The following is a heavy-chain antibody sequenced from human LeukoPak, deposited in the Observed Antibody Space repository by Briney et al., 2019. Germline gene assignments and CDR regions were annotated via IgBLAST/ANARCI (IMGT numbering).Heavy chain of an antibody. V-gene: IGHV6-1*01. Sequence: SQTLSLTCAISGDSVSNNSTAWNWIRQSPSRGLEWLGRTYYRSKWYNDYAVSVKSRITINPDASKNQFSLQLNSVTPEDTAVYYCARVEKVGGPYFDYWGQGTLVTVSS. CDR2: TYYRSKWYN. CDR3: ARVEKVGGPYFDY. J-gene: IGHJ4*02. D-gene: IGHD1-26*01. CDR1: GDSVSNNSTA.